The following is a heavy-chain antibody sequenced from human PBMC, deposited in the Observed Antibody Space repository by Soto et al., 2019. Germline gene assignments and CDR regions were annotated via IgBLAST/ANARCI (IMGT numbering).Heavy chain of an antibody. V-gene: IGHV5-51*01. CDR2: IDPGDSDT. D-gene: IGHD1-7*01. J-gene: IGHJ6*02. CDR1: GYTFSAFW. Sequence: PGESLKISCQASGYTFSAFWITWVRQMPGKGLEWMATIDPGDSDTRYSPSFQGQVTISADKSISTAYLQWSSLKASDTAMYYCARGTGITGTIYGMDVWGQGTTVTVSS. CDR3: ARGTGITGTIYGMDV.